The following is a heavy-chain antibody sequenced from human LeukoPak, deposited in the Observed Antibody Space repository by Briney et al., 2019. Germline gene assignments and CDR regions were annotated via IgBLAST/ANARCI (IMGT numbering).Heavy chain of an antibody. CDR2: IYYSGST. Sequence: TPSETLSLTCTVSGGSISSSSYYWGWVRQPPGKGLEWIGSIYYSGSTYYNPSLKSRVTISIDTSKNQFSLKLSSVTAADTAVYFCARVAAAGNYYFDYWGQGTLVTVSS. V-gene: IGHV4-39*07. D-gene: IGHD6-13*01. J-gene: IGHJ4*02. CDR3: ARVAAAGNYYFDY. CDR1: GGSISSSSYY.